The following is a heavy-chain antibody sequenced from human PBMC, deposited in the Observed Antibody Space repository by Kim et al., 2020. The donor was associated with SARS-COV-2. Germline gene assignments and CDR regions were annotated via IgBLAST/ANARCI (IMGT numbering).Heavy chain of an antibody. Sequence: YYADSVRGRFTIPSDNDKNSLYLQMNSLRAEDTAVYYCARGPNYSPFDYWGQGTLVTVSS. D-gene: IGHD4-4*01. V-gene: IGHV3-48*03. CDR3: ARGPNYSPFDY. J-gene: IGHJ4*02.